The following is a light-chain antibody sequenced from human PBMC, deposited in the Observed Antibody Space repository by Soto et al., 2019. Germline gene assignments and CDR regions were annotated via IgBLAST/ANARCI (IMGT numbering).Light chain of an antibody. Sequence: DNVFTLSLATLSLTPGEGATLSCRASQSVSSYLAWYQQKPGQAPRLLIYDASYRATGIPARFSGSGSGTDFTLTISSLEPEDFAVYSCQAASIWPTFGQGSKVDIK. V-gene: IGKV3-11*01. J-gene: IGKJ1*01. CDR1: QSVSSY. CDR3: QAASIWPT. CDR2: DAS.